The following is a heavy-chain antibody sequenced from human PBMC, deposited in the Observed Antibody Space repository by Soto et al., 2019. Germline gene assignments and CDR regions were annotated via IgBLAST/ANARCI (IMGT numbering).Heavy chain of an antibody. CDR3: AKDVIAVAGTENNAFDI. J-gene: IGHJ3*02. CDR1: GFTFSSYA. D-gene: IGHD6-19*01. Sequence: GGSLRLSCAASGFTFSSYAMSWVRQAPGKGLEWVSAISGSGGSTYYADSVKGRFTISRDNSKNTLYLQMNSLRAEDTAVYYCAKDVIAVAGTENNAFDIWGQGTMVTVSS. V-gene: IGHV3-23*01. CDR2: ISGSGGST.